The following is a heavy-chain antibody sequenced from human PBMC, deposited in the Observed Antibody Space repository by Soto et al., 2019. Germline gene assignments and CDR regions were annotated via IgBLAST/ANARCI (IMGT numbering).Heavy chain of an antibody. V-gene: IGHV2-5*02. Sequence: QITLKESGPTLVKPTQTLTLTCTFSGFSLSTSGVGVAWIRQPPGKALEWLALIYWDDDKRYRPSLETRLTITKDPPKNQVVLTMTNVDSVDTATYYCAYLPCSGGSCYWFSYSGMDVWGQGTTVIVSS. CDR3: AYLPCSGGSCYWFSYSGMDV. J-gene: IGHJ6*02. CDR2: IYWDDDK. D-gene: IGHD2-15*01. CDR1: GFSLSTSGVG.